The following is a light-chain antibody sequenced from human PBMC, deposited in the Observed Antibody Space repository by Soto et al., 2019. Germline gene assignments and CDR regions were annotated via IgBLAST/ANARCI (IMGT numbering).Light chain of an antibody. J-gene: IGKJ1*01. V-gene: IGKV3-15*01. CDR3: QQYNNWWT. CDR2: GAS. CDR1: QSVSSY. Sequence: EIVMTQSPATLSVSPGERATLSCRASQSVSSYLAWYQQKPGQAPRLLIYGASTRATGIPARFSGSGSGTEFTLTINSLQSEDFAVYYCQQYNNWWTLGQGTKVDIK.